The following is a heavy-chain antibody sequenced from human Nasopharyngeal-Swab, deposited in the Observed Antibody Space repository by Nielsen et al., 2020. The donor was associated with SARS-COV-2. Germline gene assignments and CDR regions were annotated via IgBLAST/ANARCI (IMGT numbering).Heavy chain of an antibody. J-gene: IGHJ6*02. CDR1: GFTFSNFA. D-gene: IGHD5-12*01. CDR2: ISGDSDST. CDR3: AKDRDSGDDSEEYYHYYGMDV. V-gene: IGHV3-23*01. Sequence: GGSLRLSCAASGFTFSNFAMSWVRQAPGKGLEWVSVISGDSDSTYYTDSVRGRFTISRDNSKNTLNLQMNNLRAEGTAIYYCAKDRDSGDDSEEYYHYYGMDVWGQGAPVTVSS.